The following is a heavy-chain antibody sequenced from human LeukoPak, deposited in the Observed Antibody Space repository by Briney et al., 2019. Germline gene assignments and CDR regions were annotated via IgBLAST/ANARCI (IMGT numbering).Heavy chain of an antibody. CDR2: IYYSGSS. CDR3: ARVKRVLITTNDAFDI. D-gene: IGHD3-22*01. V-gene: IGHV4-59*01. CDR1: GGSINTYY. Sequence: SETLSLTCTVSGGSINTYYWSWLRQPPGKGLEWIGNIYYSGSSNYNPSLKSRVTISVDTSKNQLSVKLSSVTAADTAVYYCARVKRVLITTNDAFDIWGQGTTVTVSS. J-gene: IGHJ3*02.